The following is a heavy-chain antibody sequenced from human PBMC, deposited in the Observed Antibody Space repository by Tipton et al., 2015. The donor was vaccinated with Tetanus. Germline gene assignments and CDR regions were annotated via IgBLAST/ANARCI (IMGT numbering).Heavy chain of an antibody. CDR3: AREAGCSGGSCFSGGFGN. D-gene: IGHD2-15*01. Sequence: SLRLSCTTSGFNFGDSPMSWVRQAPGKGLEWVSASWDYGTDKYYADSVKGRFTISRDNSKNTLYLQMNSLRAEDTAVYYCAREAGCSGGSCFSGGFGNWGPGSQGTVSS. CDR2: SWDYGTDK. CDR1: GFNFGDSP. V-gene: IGHV3-33*08. J-gene: IGHJ4*02.